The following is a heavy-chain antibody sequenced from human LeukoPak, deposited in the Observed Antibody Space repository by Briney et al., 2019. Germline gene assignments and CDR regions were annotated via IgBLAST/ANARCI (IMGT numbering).Heavy chain of an antibody. CDR2: AYSRSRGDR. CDR1: GDSVSSNSVA. V-gene: IGHV6-1*01. J-gene: IGHJ3*01. CDR3: ARGTNSTFDV. Sequence: SQTLSLTCAISGDSVSSNSVAWNWNRQSPSRGLEWLGRAYSRSRGDRDYAISVRSRINIDTDTSRNRFSLQLSSVTPEDTAVYYCARGTNSTFDVWGQGTMVTVSS. D-gene: IGHD1-7*01.